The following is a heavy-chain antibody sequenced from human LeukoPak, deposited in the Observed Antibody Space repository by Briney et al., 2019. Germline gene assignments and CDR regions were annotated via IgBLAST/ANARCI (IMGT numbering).Heavy chain of an antibody. J-gene: IGHJ4*02. Sequence: GGSLSLSCAASGFTFSSYSMNWVRQAPGKGLEWVSSISSSSSYIYYADSVKGRFTISRDNAKNSLYLQMNSLRAEDTAVYYCARGTGLSGSYYAFDYWGQGTLVTVSS. D-gene: IGHD1-26*01. V-gene: IGHV3-21*01. CDR3: ARGTGLSGSYYAFDY. CDR1: GFTFSSYS. CDR2: ISSSSSYI.